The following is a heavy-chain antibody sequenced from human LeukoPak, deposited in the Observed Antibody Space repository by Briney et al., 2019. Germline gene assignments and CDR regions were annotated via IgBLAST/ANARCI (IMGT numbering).Heavy chain of an antibody. CDR3: ARDFIYYDSSGYQDY. J-gene: IGHJ4*02. D-gene: IGHD3-22*01. V-gene: IGHV1-2*02. CDR1: GYTFTGYY. CDR2: INPNSGGT. Sequence: ASVKVSCKASGYTFTGYYMHWVRQAPGQGLEWMGWINPNSGGTNYAQKLQGRVTMTRDTSISTAYMELSRLRSDDTAVYYCARDFIYYDSSGYQDYWGQGTLVTVSS.